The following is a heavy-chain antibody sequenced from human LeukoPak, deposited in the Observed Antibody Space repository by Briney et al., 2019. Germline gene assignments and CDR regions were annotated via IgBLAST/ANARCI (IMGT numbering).Heavy chain of an antibody. V-gene: IGHV4-30-4*01. D-gene: IGHD3-10*01. Sequence: SETLSLTCTVSGGSISSSDYYCGWIRQPPGKGLEWIGYISYSGSTYYNPSLKSRVSISVDTSKNQFSLKLSSVTTADMAVYYCARDSQGITMVRGALSYGMDVWGQGTTVSVSS. CDR2: ISYSGST. CDR1: GGSISSSDYY. CDR3: ARDSQGITMVRGALSYGMDV. J-gene: IGHJ6*02.